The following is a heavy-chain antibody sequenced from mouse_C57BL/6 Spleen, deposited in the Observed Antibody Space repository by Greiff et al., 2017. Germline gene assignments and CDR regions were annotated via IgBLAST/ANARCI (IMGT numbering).Heavy chain of an antibody. V-gene: IGHV5-17*01. CDR3: ARPFYYGNYIDY. Sequence: EVKLMESGGGLVKPGGSLKLSCAASGFTFSDYGMHWVRQAPEKGLEWVAYISSGSSTIYYADTVEGRFAISRDNAKNTLFLQMTSLRSEDTAMYYCARPFYYGNYIDYWGQGTTLTVSS. D-gene: IGHD2-1*01. CDR2: ISSGSSTI. J-gene: IGHJ2*01. CDR1: GFTFSDYG.